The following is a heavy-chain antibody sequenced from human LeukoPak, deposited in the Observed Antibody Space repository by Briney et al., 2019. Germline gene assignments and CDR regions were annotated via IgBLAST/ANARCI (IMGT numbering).Heavy chain of an antibody. CDR1: GSSLSTSGMR. D-gene: IGHD2-2*02. Sequence: SGPALVKPTQTLTLTCTFSGSSLSTSGMRVSWIRQPPGKALEWLARIDWDDDKFYSTSLKTRLTISKDTSKNQVVLTMTNMDPVDTATYYCARTRYCSSTSCNIFDYWGQGTLVTVSS. V-gene: IGHV2-70*04. CDR3: ARTRYCSSTSCNIFDY. J-gene: IGHJ4*02. CDR2: IDWDDDK.